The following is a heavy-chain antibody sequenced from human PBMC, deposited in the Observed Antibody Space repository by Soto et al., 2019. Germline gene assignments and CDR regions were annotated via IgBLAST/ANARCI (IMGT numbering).Heavy chain of an antibody. CDR3: ARDKDRQLIGGNYYYAIDV. V-gene: IGHV1-69*12. Sequence: QVQLVQSGAEVKKPGSSVTVSCKASGGTFGNSAISWVRQAPGQGLEWMGGIIPIFSTPDYAQKFQGRVTITADESTCTAYIELPSLRSEDTAVYYCARDKDRQLIGGNYYYAIDVWGQGTTVTVSS. CDR1: GGTFGNSA. J-gene: IGHJ6*02. D-gene: IGHD2-8*01. CDR2: IIPIFSTP.